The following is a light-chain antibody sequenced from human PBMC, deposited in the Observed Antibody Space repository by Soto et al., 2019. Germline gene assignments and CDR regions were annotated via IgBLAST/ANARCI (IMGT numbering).Light chain of an antibody. J-gene: IGLJ1*01. V-gene: IGLV2-14*03. CDR2: DVS. CDR3: NSYTSSSTYV. Sequence: QSALTQPASVSGSPGQSIAISCTGTSSEVGNYNYVSWYQQHPGKAPKLMIYDVSNRPSGVSNRFSGSKSGNTASLTISGLQPEDEADYYCNSYTSSSTYVFGTGTKLTVL. CDR1: SSEVGNYNY.